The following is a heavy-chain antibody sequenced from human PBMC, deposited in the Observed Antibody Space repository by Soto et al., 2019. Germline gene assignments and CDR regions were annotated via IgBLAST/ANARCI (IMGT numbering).Heavy chain of an antibody. Sequence: QVQLVQSGAEVKKPGSSVKVSCEASGGTFSSYAISWVRQAPGQGPEWMGGIIAILGKANYAEKFQGRVTITADESTSTAYMELSSLRSEDTAVYYCARERGGAIIVGVTGTFDVWGQGTLVTVSS. CDR1: GGTFSSYA. V-gene: IGHV1-69*01. J-gene: IGHJ3*01. CDR3: ARERGGAIIVGVTGTFDV. CDR2: IIAILGKA. D-gene: IGHD3-22*01.